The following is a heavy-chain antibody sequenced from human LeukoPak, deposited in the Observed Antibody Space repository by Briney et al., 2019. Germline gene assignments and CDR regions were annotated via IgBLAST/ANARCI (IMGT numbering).Heavy chain of an antibody. CDR2: IIPICCTA. V-gene: IGHV1-69*01. CDR1: VRTFNIYS. Sequence: SVNVSCKASVRTFNIYSIIGVRQAPGQGLECRIEIIPICCTANYAQMFQGRVTITADEYTSTAYMELSSLRSEDTGVYYCAREQDYGDYRDAFDIWGQGTMVTVSS. D-gene: IGHD4-17*01. J-gene: IGHJ3*02. CDR3: AREQDYGDYRDAFDI.